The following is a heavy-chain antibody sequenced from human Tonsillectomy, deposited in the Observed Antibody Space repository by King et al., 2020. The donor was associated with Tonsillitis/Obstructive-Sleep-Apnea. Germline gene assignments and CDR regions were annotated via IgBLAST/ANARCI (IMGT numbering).Heavy chain of an antibody. CDR1: GYRFANYW. D-gene: IGHD3/OR15-3a*01. CDR3: ARLSNVDFWALTFDY. J-gene: IGHJ4*02. Sequence: LQLVQSGAEMKKAGESLKISCKGSGYRFANYWIVWVRQKPGKGLEWMGVIRPRDSDSKYRPSFQGQVTVSADKSISTAYLQWSRLKVSDSATYYCARLSNVDFWALTFDYWGQGTQVTVSS. CDR2: IRPRDSDS. V-gene: IGHV5-51*01.